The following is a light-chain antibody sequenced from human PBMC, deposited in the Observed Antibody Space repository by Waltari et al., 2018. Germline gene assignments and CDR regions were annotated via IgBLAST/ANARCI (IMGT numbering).Light chain of an antibody. J-gene: IGLJ1*01. CDR1: SSDVGSYTL. CDR3: CSYAGSSTFYV. V-gene: IGLV2-23*01. CDR2: EGS. Sequence: QPALTQPAPVSGPPGQPTPIPCPGTSSDVGSYTLVSWYQQYPGKAPKLMIYEGSKRPSGVSNRFSGSKSGNTASLTISGLQAEDEADYYCCSYAGSSTFYVFGTGTKVTVL.